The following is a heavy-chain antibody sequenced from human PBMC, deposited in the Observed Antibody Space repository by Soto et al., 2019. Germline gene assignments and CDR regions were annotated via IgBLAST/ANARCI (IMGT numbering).Heavy chain of an antibody. CDR1: GFTFSSYS. J-gene: IGHJ4*02. D-gene: IGHD1-1*01. CDR3: ARGSGTGY. CDR2: ISSSSSYV. V-gene: IGHV3-21*01. Sequence: GGSLRVSCAASGFTFSSYSMNWARQAPGKGLEWVSSISSSSSYVYYADSVKGRFTISRDNAKNSLYLQMNSLRAEDTAVYYCARGSGTGYWGQGTLVTVSS.